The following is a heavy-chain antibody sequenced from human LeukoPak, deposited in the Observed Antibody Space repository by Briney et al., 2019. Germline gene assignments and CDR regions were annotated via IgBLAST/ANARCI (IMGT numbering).Heavy chain of an antibody. J-gene: IGHJ5*02. CDR1: GYTFTSYG. Sequence: ASVKVSCKASGYTFTSYGISWVRQAPGQGLEWMGWISAYNGNTNYAQKLQGRVTMTTDTSTSTAYMELRSLRSDDPAVYYCARVSNYYGSGSYYNAKYNWFDPWGQGTLVTVSS. D-gene: IGHD3-10*01. V-gene: IGHV1-18*01. CDR3: ARVSNYYGSGSYYNAKYNWFDP. CDR2: ISAYNGNT.